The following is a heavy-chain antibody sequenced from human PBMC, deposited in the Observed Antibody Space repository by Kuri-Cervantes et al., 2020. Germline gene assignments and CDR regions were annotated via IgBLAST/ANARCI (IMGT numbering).Heavy chain of an antibody. CDR1: GFTFDDYA. CDR2: ISWNSGSI. CDR3: AKGVVVTRYGMDV. Sequence: SLKISCAASGFTFDDYAMHWVRQAPGKGLEWVSGISWNSGSIGYADSVKGRFTISGDNAKNSLYLQMNSLRAEDTALYYCAKGVVVTRYGMDVWGQGTTVTVSS. D-gene: IGHD3-22*01. V-gene: IGHV3-9*01. J-gene: IGHJ6*02.